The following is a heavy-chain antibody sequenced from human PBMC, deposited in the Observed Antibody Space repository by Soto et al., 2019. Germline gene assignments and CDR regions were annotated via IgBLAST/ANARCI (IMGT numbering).Heavy chain of an antibody. CDR3: ARDRRYCSNDNCYTFLGPDY. CDR1: GGSINSGDYY. V-gene: IGHV4-30-4*01. Sequence: PSETLSLTCSVSGGSINSGDYYWSWIRQSPGKGLEWIGYIYYSGSTYYNPSLKSRSTISIDTSKNQFFLDVDSVTAADTAVYYCARDRRYCSNDNCYTFLGPDYWGQGTTVTVSS. CDR2: IYYSGST. J-gene: IGHJ4*03. D-gene: IGHD2-2*02.